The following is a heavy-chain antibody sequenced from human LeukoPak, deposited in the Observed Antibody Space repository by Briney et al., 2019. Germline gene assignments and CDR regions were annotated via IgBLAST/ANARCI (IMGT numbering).Heavy chain of an antibody. CDR2: IRYDGSNK. J-gene: IGHJ4*02. CDR1: GFTFSSYG. Sequence: GGSLRLSCAASGFTFSSYGTHWVRQAPGKGLEWVAFIRYDGSNKYYADSVKGRFTISRDNSKNTLYLQMNSLRAEDTAVYYCAKDSSTSKYYFDYWGQGTLVTVSS. CDR3: AKDSSTSKYYFDY. V-gene: IGHV3-30*02. D-gene: IGHD2-2*01.